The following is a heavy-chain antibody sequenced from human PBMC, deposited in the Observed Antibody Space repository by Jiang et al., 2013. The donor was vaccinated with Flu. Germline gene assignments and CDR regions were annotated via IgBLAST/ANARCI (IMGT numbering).Heavy chain of an antibody. CDR3: ARGRHGDYVFLFEY. CDR2: TYYRSKWYN. V-gene: IGHV6-1*01. Sequence: QTLSLTCAISGDSVSSNSVAWNWIRQSPSRGLEWLGRTYYRSKWYNDYAVSVQSRLTINSDTSKNQFSLQLNSVTPEDTAVYYCARGRHGDYVFLFEYWGQGTLVTVSS. CDR1: GDSVSSNSVA. J-gene: IGHJ4*02. D-gene: IGHD4-17*01.